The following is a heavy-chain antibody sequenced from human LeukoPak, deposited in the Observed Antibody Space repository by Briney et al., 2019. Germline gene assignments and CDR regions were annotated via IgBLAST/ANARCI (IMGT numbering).Heavy chain of an antibody. CDR1: GFTFSSYA. V-gene: IGHV3-30-3*01. Sequence: GGSLRLSCAASGFTFSSYAMHWVRQAPGKGLEWVAVISYDGGNKYYADSVKGRFTISRDNSKNTLYLQMNSLRAEDTAVYYCARDKYSSSSWGQGTLVTVSS. J-gene: IGHJ5*02. CDR2: ISYDGGNK. D-gene: IGHD6-13*01. CDR3: ARDKYSSSS.